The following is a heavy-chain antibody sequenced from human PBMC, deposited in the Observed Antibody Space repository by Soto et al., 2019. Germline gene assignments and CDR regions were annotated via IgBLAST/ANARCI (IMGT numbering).Heavy chain of an antibody. CDR2: ISGSDGKT. CDR3: ARWSYLDY. Sequence: SLRLSCAASGLSFGSYALSWVRQAPGKGLEWVSTISGSDGKTFYADSVKGRFSISRDTSQNTSYLQMNSLRADDTAIYYCARWSYLDYWGQGTRVTVSS. J-gene: IGHJ4*02. CDR1: GLSFGSYA. V-gene: IGHV3-23*01. D-gene: IGHD3-3*01.